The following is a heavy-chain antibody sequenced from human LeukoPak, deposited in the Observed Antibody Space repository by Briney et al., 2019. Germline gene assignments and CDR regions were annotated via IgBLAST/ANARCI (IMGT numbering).Heavy chain of an antibody. Sequence: GASVKVSCTASGYTFTTYGISWVRQAPGQGLEWMGWISAYNGDTNYAQKLQGRVTIATDTSTSTAHMELRSLRSDDTAVYYCAKDRWRDGSSSFDSWGQGTLVTVSS. D-gene: IGHD6-6*01. V-gene: IGHV1-18*01. CDR1: GYTFTTYG. CDR2: ISAYNGDT. J-gene: IGHJ4*02. CDR3: AKDRWRDGSSSFDS.